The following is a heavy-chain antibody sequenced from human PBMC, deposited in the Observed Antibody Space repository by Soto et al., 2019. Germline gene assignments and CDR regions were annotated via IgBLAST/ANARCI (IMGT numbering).Heavy chain of an antibody. CDR3: ARDNCGSVSCAGDS. Sequence: PATTSLTCACYGVSFSSHFRSWISHPPGKGLEWIGEINHSGSTNYNPSLKSRVTISVDTSKNQFSLKLSSVTAADTAVYYCARDNCGSVSCAGDSWGQGTLGT. D-gene: IGHD2-21*01. J-gene: IGHJ4*02. CDR1: GVSFSSHF. CDR2: INHSGST. V-gene: IGHV4-34*01.